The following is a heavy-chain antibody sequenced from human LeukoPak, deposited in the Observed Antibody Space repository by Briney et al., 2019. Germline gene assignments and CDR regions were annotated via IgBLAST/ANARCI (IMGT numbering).Heavy chain of an antibody. D-gene: IGHD1-26*01. CDR3: ARAGGSYYYYFDY. V-gene: IGHV3-21*01. CDR2: ISSSSSYI. J-gene: IGHJ4*02. CDR1: GFIFSTYS. Sequence: GGSLRLSCAASGFIFSTYSMNWVRQAPGKGLEWVSSISSSSSYIYYGDSVKGRFTISRDNAKNSLFLQMNSLRAEDTAVYFCARAGGSYYYYFDYWGQGTLVTVSS.